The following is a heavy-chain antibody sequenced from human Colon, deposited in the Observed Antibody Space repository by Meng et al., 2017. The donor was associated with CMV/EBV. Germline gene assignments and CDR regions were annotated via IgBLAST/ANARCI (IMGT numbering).Heavy chain of an antibody. J-gene: IGHJ4*02. D-gene: IGHD1-26*01. CDR1: GYTFTGYF. CDR2: INPITGGT. V-gene: IGHV1-2*02. Sequence: QVPLVQFGAEVKKPGASVKVSCKASGYTFTGYFMYWVRQAPGQGLEWLGVINPITGGTNYAQKFQGRVTMTRDTSMNTAYMELSRLRSDDTAVYYCASLSGGDFDYWGQGTLVTVSS. CDR3: ASLSGGDFDY.